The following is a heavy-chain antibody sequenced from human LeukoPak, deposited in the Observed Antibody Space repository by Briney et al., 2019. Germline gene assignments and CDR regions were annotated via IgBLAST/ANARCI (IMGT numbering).Heavy chain of an antibody. Sequence: GGSLRLSCPASGFIFSDHAMNWVRQAPGKGLVWVSRINTDGSITNYADSVKGRFSISRDNAKNTLYLQMSSLRAEDTAVYYCARDRGPRTGFMVREAYDYWGRGTLVTVSS. CDR3: ARDRGPRTGFMVREAYDY. CDR1: GFIFSDHA. CDR2: INTDGSIT. J-gene: IGHJ4*02. V-gene: IGHV3-74*01. D-gene: IGHD3-10*01.